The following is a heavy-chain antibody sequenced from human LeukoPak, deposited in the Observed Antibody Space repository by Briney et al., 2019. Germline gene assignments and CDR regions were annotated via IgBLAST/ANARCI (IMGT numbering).Heavy chain of an antibody. CDR3: ARWGEHSALRVHAFDI. V-gene: IGHV4-59*01. Sequence: PSETLSLTCTVSGDSINSCYWNWIRQPPGKGLEWIGYGHYTGSTYKNPSLNSRVAFSVDTSKNQFSLKLSSVTAADTAVYYCARWGEHSALRVHAFDIWGQGTMVTVSS. D-gene: IGHD3-10*01. J-gene: IGHJ3*02. CDR2: GHYTGST. CDR1: GDSINSCY.